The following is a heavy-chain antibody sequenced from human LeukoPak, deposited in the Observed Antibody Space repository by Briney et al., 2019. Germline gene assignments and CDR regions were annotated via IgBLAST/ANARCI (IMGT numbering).Heavy chain of an antibody. Sequence: GGSLRLSCAASGFTFNDYAMHWVRQVPGKGLEWVSGIKWNSGNIGYADSVKGRFTISRDNAKNSLYLQMNSLRAEDTALYYCVKGGFLEWLTPPYDAFDIWGQGTMVTVSS. CDR3: VKGGFLEWLTPPYDAFDI. V-gene: IGHV3-9*01. J-gene: IGHJ3*02. CDR2: IKWNSGNI. D-gene: IGHD3-3*01. CDR1: GFTFNDYA.